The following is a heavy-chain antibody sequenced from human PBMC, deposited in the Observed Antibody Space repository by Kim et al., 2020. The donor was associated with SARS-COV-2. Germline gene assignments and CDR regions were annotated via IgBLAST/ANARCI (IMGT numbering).Heavy chain of an antibody. CDR3: GRDVKCSIDV. V-gene: IGHV1-18*01. Sequence: ASVKVSCKSYGYSFTSNGISWVRQAPGQGLEWVGWISTYRGNTDYAWKFQGRVALTTDTSTSTVYVELRSLRPDDTAVYYCGRDVKCSIDVWGQGTAVTV. CDR1: GYSFTSNG. CDR2: ISTYRGNT. J-gene: IGHJ6*02.